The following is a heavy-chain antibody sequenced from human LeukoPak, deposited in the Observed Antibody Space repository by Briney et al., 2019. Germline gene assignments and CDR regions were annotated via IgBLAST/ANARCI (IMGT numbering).Heavy chain of an antibody. CDR3: ARVYGGANFDF. V-gene: IGHV3-66*01. J-gene: IGHJ4*02. CDR2: IYSGGNT. Sequence: GGSLRLSCAASGFTVSSNYMSWVRQAPGKGLEWVSVIYSGGNTYYADSVKGRFTISRDNSKNTLFLQMNSLRAEDTAVYYCARVYGGANFDFRGQGTLVTVSS. D-gene: IGHD4-17*01. CDR1: GFTVSSNY.